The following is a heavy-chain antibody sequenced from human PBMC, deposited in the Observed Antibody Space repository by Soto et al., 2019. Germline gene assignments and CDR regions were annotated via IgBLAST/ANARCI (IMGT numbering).Heavy chain of an antibody. V-gene: IGHV6-1*01. D-gene: IGHD6-13*01. CDR2: TYYRSNWNY. J-gene: IGHJ4*02. CDR1: GDSVSSNSAA. CDR3: ARISFGSSPR. Sequence: SQTLSLTCAISGDSVSSNSAAWNWIRQSPSRGLEWLGRTYYRSNWNYDYAEFVKGRITINPDTSRNQFSLQLNSLTPEDTAVYYCARISFGSSPRWGPGTLVTFSS.